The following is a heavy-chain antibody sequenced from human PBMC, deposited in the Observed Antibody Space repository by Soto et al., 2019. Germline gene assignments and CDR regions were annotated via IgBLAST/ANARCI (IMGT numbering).Heavy chain of an antibody. CDR1: GFTFSTYW. J-gene: IGHJ6*02. Sequence: GGSLRLSCAASGFTFSTYWMSWVRQAPGKGLEWVANIKEDGSEKYYVDSVEGRFTISRDNAKNSLYLQMTSLRAEDTAVYYCARATRYYGSGSYADYYYGMDVWGQGTTVTVSS. D-gene: IGHD3-10*01. CDR3: ARATRYYGSGSYADYYYGMDV. V-gene: IGHV3-7*01. CDR2: IKEDGSEK.